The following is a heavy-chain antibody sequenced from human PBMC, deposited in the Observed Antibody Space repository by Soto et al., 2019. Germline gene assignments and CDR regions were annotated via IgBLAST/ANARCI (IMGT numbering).Heavy chain of an antibody. D-gene: IGHD5-12*01. J-gene: IGHJ4*02. CDR3: VKAIVATIGAPFDY. V-gene: IGHV3-64D*08. Sequence: PGGSMRLSCSASGCTFSSYSMHWVRQAPGKGLEYVSAISSNGGSTYYADSVKGRFTISRDNSKNTLYLQMNSLRAEDTAVYYCVKAIVATIGAPFDYWGQGTLVTVSS. CDR1: GCTFSSYS. CDR2: ISSNGGST.